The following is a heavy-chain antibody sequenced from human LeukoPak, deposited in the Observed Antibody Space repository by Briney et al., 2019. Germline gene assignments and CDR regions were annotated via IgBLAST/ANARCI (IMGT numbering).Heavy chain of an antibody. CDR3: AKGSIDWYYFDY. CDR1: GFSFSTYD. Sequence: PGGSLRLSCAASGFSFSTYDMHWVRQAPGKGLEWVAVISSDGSHKYWADSVKGRFTISRDNSKNTVYLQVNSLRAEDTAVYYCAKGSIDWYYFDYWGQGTQVTVSS. V-gene: IGHV3-30*18. CDR2: ISSDGSHK. D-gene: IGHD3-9*01. J-gene: IGHJ4*02.